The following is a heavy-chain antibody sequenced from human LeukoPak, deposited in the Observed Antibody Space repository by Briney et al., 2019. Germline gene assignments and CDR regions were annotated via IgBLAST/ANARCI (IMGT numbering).Heavy chain of an antibody. J-gene: IGHJ4*02. V-gene: IGHV3-30*02. D-gene: IGHD3-9*01. CDR3: VRGLRYFDWLLEY. Sequence: PGGSLRLSCAASGFTFSSYGMHWVRQAPGEGLEWVAFIRYDGSNKYYADSVKGRFTISRDNTKNTLYLQMNSLRAEDTAVYYGVRGLRYFDWLLEYWGQGTLVTVSS. CDR2: IRYDGSNK. CDR1: GFTFSSYG.